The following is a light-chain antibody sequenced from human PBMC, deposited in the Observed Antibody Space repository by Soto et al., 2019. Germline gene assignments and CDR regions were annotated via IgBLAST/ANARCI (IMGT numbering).Light chain of an antibody. CDR3: PQHNSYWA. J-gene: IGKJ1*01. CDR1: QSISSW. CDR2: DAS. Sequence: DIQMTQSPSTLSASVGDRVTITCRASQSISSWLAWYQQKPGKAPKLLIYDASSLESGVPSRFSGSGSGTEFTLTISSLQPDDFATYYCPQHNSYWAFGQGTRVDIK. V-gene: IGKV1-5*01.